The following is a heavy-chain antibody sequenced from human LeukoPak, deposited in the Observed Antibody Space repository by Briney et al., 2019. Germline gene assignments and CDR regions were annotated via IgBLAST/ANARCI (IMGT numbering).Heavy chain of an antibody. Sequence: PSETLSLTCAVYGGSFSGYYWSWIRQPPGKGLEWIGEINHSGSTNYNPSLKSRVTISVDTSKNQFSLKLSSVTAADTAVYYCARHCDYGDYVGRSGYFDYWGQGTLVTVSS. CDR2: INHSGST. V-gene: IGHV4-34*01. J-gene: IGHJ4*02. CDR3: ARHCDYGDYVGRSGYFDY. CDR1: GGSFSGYY. D-gene: IGHD4-17*01.